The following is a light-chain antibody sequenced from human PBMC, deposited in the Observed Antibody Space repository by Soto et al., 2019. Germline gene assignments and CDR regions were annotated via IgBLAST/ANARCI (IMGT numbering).Light chain of an antibody. V-gene: IGLV2-23*02. J-gene: IGLJ2*01. CDR2: EVN. CDR1: SSDVGRYDF. CDR3: CSYTSSDSVI. Sequence: QSALTQPASVSGSPGQSITITCTGTSSDVGRYDFVSWYQQHPGKAPKFIIYEVNKRPSGVSHRFSGSKSGNTASLTISGLQAEDEADYYCCSYTSSDSVIFGGGIKVTVL.